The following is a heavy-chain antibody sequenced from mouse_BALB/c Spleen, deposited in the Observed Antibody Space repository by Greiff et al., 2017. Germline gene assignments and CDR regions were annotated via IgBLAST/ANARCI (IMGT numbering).Heavy chain of an antibody. CDR3: TRSNWDPAWFAY. V-gene: IGHV1S81*02. CDR1: GYTFTSYY. D-gene: IGHD4-1*02. Sequence: VQLQQSGAELVKPGASVKLSCKASGYTFTSYYMYWVKQRPGQGLEWIGGINPSNGGTNFNEKFKSKATLTVDKSSSTAYMQLSSLTSEDSAVYYCTRSNWDPAWFAYWGQGTLVTVSA. J-gene: IGHJ3*01. CDR2: INPSNGGT.